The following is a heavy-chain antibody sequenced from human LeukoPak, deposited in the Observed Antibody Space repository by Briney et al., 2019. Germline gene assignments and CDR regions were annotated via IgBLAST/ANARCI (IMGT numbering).Heavy chain of an antibody. J-gene: IGHJ6*02. CDR3: ARDYGRSRDYGMDV. Sequence: GGSLRLSCAASGFTFSTSWMSWVRRAPGKGLVWVSRINSDGSSTTYADSVKGRFTISRDNAKNTLYLQMNSLRAEDTAVYYCARDYGRSRDYGMDVWGQGTTVTVSS. CDR1: GFTFSTSW. CDR2: INSDGSST. D-gene: IGHD3-10*01. V-gene: IGHV3-74*01.